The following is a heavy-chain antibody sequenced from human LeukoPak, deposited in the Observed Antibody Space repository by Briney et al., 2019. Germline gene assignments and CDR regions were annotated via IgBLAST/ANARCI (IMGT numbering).Heavy chain of an antibody. CDR1: GFTVSSNF. V-gene: IGHV3-66*01. CDR3: ARGGDSLHY. J-gene: IGHJ4*02. D-gene: IGHD3-10*01. Sequence: GGSLRLSCAASGFTVSSNFMTWVRQAPGKGLEWVSVIYSGGSTYYADSVKDRFTISRDNSKNMLYFQMNSLRAEDTAVYYCARGGDSLHYWGQGTLVTVSS. CDR2: IYSGGST.